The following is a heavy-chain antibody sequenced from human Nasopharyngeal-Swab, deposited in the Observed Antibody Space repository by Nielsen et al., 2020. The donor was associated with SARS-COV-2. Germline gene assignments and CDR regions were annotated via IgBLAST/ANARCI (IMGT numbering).Heavy chain of an antibody. D-gene: IGHD1-26*01. CDR2: MNPSSGNT. CDR3: AREVRGSYWPAFDI. J-gene: IGHJ3*02. CDR1: GYTFTSYD. Sequence: ASVKVSCKASGYTFTSYDINWVRQATGQGLEWMGWMNPSSGNTGYAQKFQGRVTMTRNTSISTAYMELSSLRAEDTAVYYCAREVRGSYWPAFDIWGQGAMVTVSS. V-gene: IGHV1-8*01.